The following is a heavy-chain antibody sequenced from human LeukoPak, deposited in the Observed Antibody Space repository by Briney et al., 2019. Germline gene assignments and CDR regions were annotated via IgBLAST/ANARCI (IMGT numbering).Heavy chain of an antibody. V-gene: IGHV3-33*01. D-gene: IGHD2-21*02. CDR1: GFTFSSYG. CDR3: ARDPPYCGGDCYYDY. Sequence: GGSLRLSCAPSGFTFSSYGMHWVRQAPGKGLEWVAVIWYDGSNKYYADSVKGRFTISRDNSKNTLYLQMNSLRAEDTAVYYCARDPPYCGGDCYYDYWGQGTLVTVSS. J-gene: IGHJ4*02. CDR2: IWYDGSNK.